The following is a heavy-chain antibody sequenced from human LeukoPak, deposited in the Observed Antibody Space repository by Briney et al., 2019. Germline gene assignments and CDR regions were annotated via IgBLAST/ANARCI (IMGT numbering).Heavy chain of an antibody. CDR1: GDTFATYL. D-gene: IGHD2-2*01. J-gene: IGHJ5*02. V-gene: IGHV5-51*01. CDR2: IYPGDSRT. CDR3: ACRKFTSPSYDP. Sequence: GESLKISFPCPGDTFATYLFGWVRQVPRKGLEWIGVIYPGDSRTRYNPSFQGQVTISVDKSISTAYLQWSSLKASDTASYYCACRKFTSPSYDPWGQGTLVTDCS.